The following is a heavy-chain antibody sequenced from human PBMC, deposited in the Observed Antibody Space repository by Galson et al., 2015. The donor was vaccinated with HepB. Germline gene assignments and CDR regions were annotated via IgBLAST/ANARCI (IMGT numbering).Heavy chain of an antibody. CDR2: IWYDGSNK. J-gene: IGHJ3*02. V-gene: IGHV3-33*01. D-gene: IGHD2-2*01. CDR1: GFTFSSYG. Sequence: SLRLSCAASGFTFSSYGMHWVRQAPGKGLEWVAVIWYDGSNKYYADSVKGRFTISRDNSKNTLYLQMNSLRAEDTAVYYCARDFGGYCSSTSCYYPVGDAFDIWGQGTMVTVSS. CDR3: ARDFGGYCSSTSCYYPVGDAFDI.